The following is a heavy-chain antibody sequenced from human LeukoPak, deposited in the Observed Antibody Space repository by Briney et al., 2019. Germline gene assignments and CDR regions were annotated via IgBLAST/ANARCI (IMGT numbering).Heavy chain of an antibody. Sequence: SETLSLTCAVYGGSFSGYYWSWICQPPGKGLEWIGEINHSGSTNYNPSLKSRVTISVDTSKNQFSLKLSSVTAADTAVYYCARVTYGESYYYYYMDVWGKGTTVTISS. J-gene: IGHJ6*03. CDR1: GGSFSGYY. D-gene: IGHD3-10*01. CDR3: ARVTYGESYYYYYMDV. V-gene: IGHV4-34*01. CDR2: INHSGST.